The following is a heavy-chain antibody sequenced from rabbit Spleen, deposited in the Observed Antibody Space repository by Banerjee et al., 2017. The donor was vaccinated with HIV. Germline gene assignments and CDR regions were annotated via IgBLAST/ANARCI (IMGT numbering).Heavy chain of an antibody. CDR2: IDPLFGIT. CDR3: ARDGTGGSYFAL. J-gene: IGHJ3*01. CDR1: GFTLSSYY. Sequence: QLKETGGGLVQPGGSLKLSCKASGFTLSSYYMNWVRQAPGKGLEWIGYIDPLFGITYYANWVNGRFSISRENAQNTVFLQMTSLTAADTATYFCARDGTGGSYFALWGQGTLVTVS. D-gene: IGHD8-1*01. V-gene: IGHV1S7*01.